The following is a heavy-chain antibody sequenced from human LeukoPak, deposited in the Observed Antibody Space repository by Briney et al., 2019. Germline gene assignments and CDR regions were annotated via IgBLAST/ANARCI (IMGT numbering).Heavy chain of an antibody. Sequence: SETLSLTCGVSGGSFGSHYWTWIRQPPGKGLEWIGEINPRGSTNYNPSLESRVTVSADTSRNQLSLSLTSVTAADTAVYYCARCRGGSCDYFDDWGQRTPVTSSS. V-gene: IGHV4-34*01. CDR3: ARCRGGSCDYFDD. CDR1: GGSFGSHY. D-gene: IGHD2-15*01. CDR2: INPRGST. J-gene: IGHJ4*02.